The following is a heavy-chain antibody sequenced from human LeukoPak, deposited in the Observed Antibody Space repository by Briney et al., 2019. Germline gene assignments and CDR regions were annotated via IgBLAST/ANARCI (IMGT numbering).Heavy chain of an antibody. Sequence: SETLSLTCAVSGYSISSGYYWGWIRQPPGKGLEWIGSIYHSGSTYYNPSLKSRVTISVDTSKNQFSLRLSSVTAADTAVYYCARIPRFFNDYWGQGTLVTVSS. D-gene: IGHD3-16*01. CDR3: ARIPRFFNDY. J-gene: IGHJ4*02. CDR2: IYHSGST. CDR1: GYSISSGYY. V-gene: IGHV4-38-2*01.